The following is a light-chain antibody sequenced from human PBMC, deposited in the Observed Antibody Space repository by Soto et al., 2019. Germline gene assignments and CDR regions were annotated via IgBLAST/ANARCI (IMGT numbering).Light chain of an antibody. CDR3: QSYDSSLSVLYV. CDR2: GNS. Sequence: QSVLTQPPSVSGAPGQRVTISCTGSSSNIGAGYDVHWYQQLPGTAPKLLIYGNSNRPSGVPDRFSGSKSGTSASLAITGLQAEDEADYYCQSYDSSLSVLYVFGTGXKVTVL. J-gene: IGLJ1*01. V-gene: IGLV1-40*01. CDR1: SSNIGAGYD.